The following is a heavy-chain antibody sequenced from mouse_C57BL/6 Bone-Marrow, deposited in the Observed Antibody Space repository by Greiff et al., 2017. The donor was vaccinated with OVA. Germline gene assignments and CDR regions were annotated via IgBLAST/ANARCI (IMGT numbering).Heavy chain of an antibody. V-gene: IGHV1-50*01. Sequence: VQLQQPGAELVKPGASVKLSCKASGYTFTSYWMQWVKQRPGQGLEWIGEIDPSDSYTNYNQKFKGKATLTVDTSSSTAYMQLSSLTSEDSAVYYCARGRDYGNYLLYWYFDVWGTGTTVTVSS. CDR1: GYTFTSYW. J-gene: IGHJ1*03. CDR2: IDPSDSYT. D-gene: IGHD2-1*01. CDR3: ARGRDYGNYLLYWYFDV.